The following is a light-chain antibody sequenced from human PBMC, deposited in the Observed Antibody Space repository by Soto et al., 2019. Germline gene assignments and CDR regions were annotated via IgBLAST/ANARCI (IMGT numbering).Light chain of an antibody. Sequence: EIVLTQSPGTLSLSPGERATLSSRASQSVSSSYLAWYQQKPGQAPSLLIYGASSRATGIPDRFSGSGSGTDFTLTISRLEPEDFAVYYCHQYGSSPLTFGGGTKVEIK. CDR2: GAS. J-gene: IGKJ4*01. CDR3: HQYGSSPLT. CDR1: QSVSSSY. V-gene: IGKV3-20*01.